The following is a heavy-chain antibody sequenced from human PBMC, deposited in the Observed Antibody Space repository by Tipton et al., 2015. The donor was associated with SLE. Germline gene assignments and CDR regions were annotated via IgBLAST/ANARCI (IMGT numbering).Heavy chain of an antibody. J-gene: IGHJ3*02. Sequence: SLRLSCAASGFTFSSYAMSWVRQAPGKGLEWVSAISGSGGSTYYADSVKGRVNISRDNAKNTLYLQMNSLRAEDTAVYYCAKDRGVGATTAFDIWGQGTMVTVSS. D-gene: IGHD1-26*01. CDR1: GFTFSSYA. CDR3: AKDRGVGATTAFDI. V-gene: IGHV3-23*01. CDR2: ISGSGGST.